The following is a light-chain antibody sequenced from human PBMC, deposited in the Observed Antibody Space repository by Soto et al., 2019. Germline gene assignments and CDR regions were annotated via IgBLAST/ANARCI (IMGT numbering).Light chain of an antibody. V-gene: IGKV3-11*01. CDR1: QRVSSY. CDR2: DAS. CDR3: HQRSNWT. J-gene: IGKJ1*01. Sequence: EIVLTQSPATLSLSPGERATLSCRASQRVSSYLAWYQQKPGQAPRLLTCDASNRATGIPARLSGSGSGSASTLPICSLAPEDFEVYYCHQRSNWTFGQGTNVPI.